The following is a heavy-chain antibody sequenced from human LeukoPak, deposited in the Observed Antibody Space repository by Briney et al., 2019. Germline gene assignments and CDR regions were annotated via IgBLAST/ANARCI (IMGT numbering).Heavy chain of an antibody. J-gene: IGHJ4*02. D-gene: IGHD6-19*01. CDR1: GGTFSSYA. CDR3: ASLGSSGWYEVTDYFDY. V-gene: IGHV1-69*05. Sequence: GASVKVSCKASGGTFSSYAISWVRQAPGQGLEWMGGIIPIFGTANYAQKFQGRVTITTDESTSTAYMELSSLRSEDTAVYYCASLGSSGWYEVTDYFDYWGQGTLVTVSS. CDR2: IIPIFGTA.